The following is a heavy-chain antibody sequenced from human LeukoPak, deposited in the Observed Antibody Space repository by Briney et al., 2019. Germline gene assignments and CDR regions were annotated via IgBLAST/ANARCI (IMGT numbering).Heavy chain of an antibody. J-gene: IGHJ3*02. Sequence: GGSLRLSCAASGFTVSGNYMSWVRQAPGKGLEWVSIMYSGGNTHNADSVKGRFTISRDNSKNTLYLQMNSLSAEDTAVYYCARCGGDCYPGGAFDIWGQGTMVTVS. CDR1: GFTVSGNY. CDR3: ARCGGDCYPGGAFDI. CDR2: MYSGGNT. V-gene: IGHV3-53*01. D-gene: IGHD2-21*02.